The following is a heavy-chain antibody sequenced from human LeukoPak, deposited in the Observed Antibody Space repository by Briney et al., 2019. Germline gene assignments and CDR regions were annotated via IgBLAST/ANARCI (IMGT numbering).Heavy chain of an antibody. V-gene: IGHV4-59*01. Sequence: SETLSLTCTVSGGSISTYYWSWIRQPPGKGLEWIGYIYYSGNTNYNPSLKRRVTISVDTSKNQFSLKLSSVTAADTAVYYCARAVQLERPPPLIDCYYMDVWGKGTTVTVSS. CDR3: ARAVQLERPPPLIDCYYMDV. D-gene: IGHD1-1*01. CDR1: GGSISTYY. J-gene: IGHJ6*03. CDR2: IYYSGNT.